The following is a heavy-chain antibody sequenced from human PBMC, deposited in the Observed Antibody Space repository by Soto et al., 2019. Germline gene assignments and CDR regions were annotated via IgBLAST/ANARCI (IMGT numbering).Heavy chain of an antibody. J-gene: IGHJ4*02. D-gene: IGHD3-16*01. CDR2: ISTYSGNT. Sequence: ASVKVSCKASGYTFTSYGISWVRQAPGQGLEWMGWISTYSGNTDYAQKFQGRVTMTTDTSTSTAYMELRGLRSDDTAVYYCARIGVSSGHESPDFDSWGQGTLVTVSS. CDR3: ARIGVSSGHESPDFDS. CDR1: GYTFTSYG. V-gene: IGHV1-18*04.